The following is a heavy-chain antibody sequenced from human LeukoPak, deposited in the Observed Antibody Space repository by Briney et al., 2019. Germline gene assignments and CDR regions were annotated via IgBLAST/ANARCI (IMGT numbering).Heavy chain of an antibody. CDR2: INHSGST. CDR3: ARRTLTYYYDSSGYPDY. V-gene: IGHV4-34*01. J-gene: IGHJ4*02. Sequence: SGTLSLTCAVYGGSFSGYYWSWIRQPPGRGLEWIGEINHSGSTNYNPSLKSRVTISVDTSKNQFSLKLSSVTAADTAVYYCARRTLTYYYDSSGYPDYWGQGTLVTVSS. CDR1: GGSFSGYY. D-gene: IGHD3-22*01.